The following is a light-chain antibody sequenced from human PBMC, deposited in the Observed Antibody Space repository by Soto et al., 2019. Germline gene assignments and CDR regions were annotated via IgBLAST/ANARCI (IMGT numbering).Light chain of an antibody. J-gene: IGKJ2*01. V-gene: IGKV1-5*03. CDR2: KAS. CDR3: KQYNSYSPT. CDR1: QSISSW. Sequence: DIQMTQSPSTLSASVGDRVTITCRASQSISSWLAWYQQKPGKAPKLLIYKASSLESGVPSRFSGSGSGTEFTLTLSSLPPDDFATYFCKQYNSYSPTFGQGTKLEIK.